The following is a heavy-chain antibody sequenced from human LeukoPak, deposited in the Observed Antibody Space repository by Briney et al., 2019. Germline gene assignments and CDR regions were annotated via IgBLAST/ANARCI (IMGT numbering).Heavy chain of an antibody. CDR1: GFSVSSYG. Sequence: QAGGSLCLTCAASGFSVSSYGMSWVRQPPGKGMEWVSAISGSGGSTYYADSVKGRFTISRDNSKNTLYLQMNSLRAEDTAVYYCAKRRSVGDYDYWGQGTLVTVSS. J-gene: IGHJ4*02. CDR3: AKRRSVGDYDY. V-gene: IGHV3-23*01. D-gene: IGHD3-10*01. CDR2: ISGSGGST.